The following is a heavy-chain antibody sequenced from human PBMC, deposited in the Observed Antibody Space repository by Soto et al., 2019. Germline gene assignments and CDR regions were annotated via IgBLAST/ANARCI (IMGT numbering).Heavy chain of an antibody. CDR3: ARDVAALNYAYWDY. CDR1: GYTFTSYG. V-gene: IGHV1-18*01. D-gene: IGHD5-12*01. CDR2: ISAYNGNT. J-gene: IGHJ4*02. Sequence: GASVKVSCKASGYTFTSYGISWVRQAPGQGLEWMGWISAYNGNTNYAQKLQGRVTMTTDTSTSTAYMELRSLRSDDTAVYYRARDVAALNYAYWDYWGQGTLVTVSP.